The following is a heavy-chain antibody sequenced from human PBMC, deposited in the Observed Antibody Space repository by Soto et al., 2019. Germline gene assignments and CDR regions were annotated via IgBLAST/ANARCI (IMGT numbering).Heavy chain of an antibody. CDR1: GFTVSSYS. D-gene: IGHD4-4*01. CDR2: ISYDGSNK. V-gene: IGHV3-30*18. J-gene: IGHJ6*03. Sequence: GGSLRLSCAASGFTVSSYSMNWVRQAPGKGLEWVAVISYDGSNKYYADSVKGRFTISRDNSKNTLYLQMNSLRAEDTAVYYCAKDTSTVTIYYYYYMDVWGKGTTVTVSS. CDR3: AKDTSTVTIYYYYYMDV.